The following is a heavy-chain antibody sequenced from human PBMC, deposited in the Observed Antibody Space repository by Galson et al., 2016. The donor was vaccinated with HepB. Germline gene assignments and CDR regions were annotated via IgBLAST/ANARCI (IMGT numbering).Heavy chain of an antibody. V-gene: IGHV5-51*01. Sequence: QSGADVKKPGESLMISCKGSGYNFATFWIGWVRQMPGKGLEWMGLIYPGDSDTRYSPSFQGQVTISADKSLNTAYLQWTSLKASDTATYYCARQGPVTTSSQPSDYWGQGTPVIVSP. CDR3: ARQGPVTTSSQPSDY. CDR1: GYNFATFW. CDR2: IYPGDSDT. J-gene: IGHJ4*02. D-gene: IGHD4-17*01.